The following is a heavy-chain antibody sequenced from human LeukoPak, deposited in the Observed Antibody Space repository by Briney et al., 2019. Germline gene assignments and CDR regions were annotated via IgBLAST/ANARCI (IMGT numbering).Heavy chain of an antibody. J-gene: IGHJ5*02. CDR2: IIPIFGTA. CDR3: ARDGLQQLVAAGWFDP. CDR1: GGTFSSYA. D-gene: IGHD6-13*01. Sequence: ASVKVSCKASGGTFSSYAISWVRQAPGQGLEWMGGIIPIFGTANYAQKFQGRVTITADKSTSTAYMELSSLRSEDTAVYYCARDGLQQLVAAGWFDPWGQGTLVTVSS. V-gene: IGHV1-69*06.